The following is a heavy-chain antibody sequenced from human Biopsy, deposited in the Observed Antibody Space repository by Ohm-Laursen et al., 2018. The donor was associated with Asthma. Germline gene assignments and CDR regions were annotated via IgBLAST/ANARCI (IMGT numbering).Heavy chain of an antibody. Sequence: TQTLTLTCSFSGFSLSSSGANVNWIRQPPGKALERLARIDWEEDKFYSTSLRTRLTISKDSSEDQVVLPMTNMGPVDSATYYCTRHNDYWGPGILVTVSS. CDR1: GFSLSSSGAN. V-gene: IGHV2-70*04. J-gene: IGHJ4*02. CDR2: IDWEEDK. CDR3: TRHNDY. D-gene: IGHD1-14*01.